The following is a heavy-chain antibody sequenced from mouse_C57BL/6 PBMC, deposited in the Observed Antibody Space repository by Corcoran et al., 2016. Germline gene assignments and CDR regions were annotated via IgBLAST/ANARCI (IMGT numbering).Heavy chain of an antibody. V-gene: IGHV1-26*01. Sequence: EVQRQQSGPELVKPGASVKISCKASGYTFTDYYMSWVKQSHGKSLEWIGDINPNNGGTSYNQKFKGKATLTVDKSYSTAYMELRSLTSEDSAVYYCARGGYYSNSYAMDYWGQGTSVTVSS. J-gene: IGHJ4*01. D-gene: IGHD2-5*01. CDR2: INPNNGGT. CDR1: GYTFTDYY. CDR3: ARGGYYSNSYAMDY.